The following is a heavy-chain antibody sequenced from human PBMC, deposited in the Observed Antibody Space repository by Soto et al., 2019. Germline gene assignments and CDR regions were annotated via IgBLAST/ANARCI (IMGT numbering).Heavy chain of an antibody. J-gene: IGHJ6*02. Sequence: GASVKVSCKASGYTFTSYGISWVRQAPGQGLEWMGWISAYNGNTNYAQKLQGRVTMTTDTSTSTAYMELRSLRSDDTAVYYCARDRSIVVVPAADKDYYYGMDVWGQGTTVTVSS. CDR2: ISAYNGNT. D-gene: IGHD2-2*01. CDR3: ARDRSIVVVPAADKDYYYGMDV. CDR1: GYTFTSYG. V-gene: IGHV1-18*04.